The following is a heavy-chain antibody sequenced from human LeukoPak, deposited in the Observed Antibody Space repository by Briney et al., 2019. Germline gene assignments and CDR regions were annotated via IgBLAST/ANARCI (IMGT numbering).Heavy chain of an antibody. Sequence: GGSLRLSCAASGFIVSSHYMSWVRQAPGKGLEWVANIKQDGSEKYYVDSVKGRFTISRDNAKNSLYLQMNSLRAEDTAVYYCARGINSSSWYWFDYWGQGTLVTVSS. CDR1: GFIVSSHY. J-gene: IGHJ4*02. CDR3: ARGINSSSWYWFDY. CDR2: IKQDGSEK. V-gene: IGHV3-7*04. D-gene: IGHD6-13*01.